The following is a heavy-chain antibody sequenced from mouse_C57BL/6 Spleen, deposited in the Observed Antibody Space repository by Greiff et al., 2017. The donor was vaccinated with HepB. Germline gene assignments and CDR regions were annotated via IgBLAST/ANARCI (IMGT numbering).Heavy chain of an antibody. CDR3: ARSYWDYGGGYAMDY. J-gene: IGHJ4*01. Sequence: VQLQQSGAELMKPGASVKLSCKATGYTFTGYWIEWVKQRPGQGLEWIGEILPGSGSTNYNEKFKGKATFTADTSSNTAYMHLSSLTPEDSDIYYCARSYWDYGGGYAMDYWGQGTSVTVSS. CDR2: ILPGSGST. CDR1: GYTFTGYW. D-gene: IGHD2-4*01. V-gene: IGHV1-9*01.